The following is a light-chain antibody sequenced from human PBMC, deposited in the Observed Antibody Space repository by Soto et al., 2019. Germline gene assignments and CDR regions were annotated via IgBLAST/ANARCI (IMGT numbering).Light chain of an antibody. V-gene: IGKV3-11*01. J-gene: IGKJ4*01. Sequence: EIVLTQSPSTLSLSPGERATLSCRASQSVSSYLAWYQQKPGQAPRLLIYDASNRDTGIPARFSGSGSGTDFTLTISSIEPEDFAVYYCQQRSNWPALTFGGGTKVEIK. CDR1: QSVSSY. CDR3: QQRSNWPALT. CDR2: DAS.